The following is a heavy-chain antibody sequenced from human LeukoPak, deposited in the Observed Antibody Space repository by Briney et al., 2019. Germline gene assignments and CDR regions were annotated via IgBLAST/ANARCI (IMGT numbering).Heavy chain of an antibody. J-gene: IGHJ4*02. CDR2: ISYDGSNK. Sequence: PGGSLRLSCAASGFTFSSYAMHWVRQAPGKGLEWVAVISYDGSNKYYADSVKGRFTISRDNSKNTLYLQMNNLRAEDTAVYYCARTTGDLSYWGQGTLVTVSS. CDR3: ARTTGDLSY. CDR1: GFTFSSYA. V-gene: IGHV3-30-3*01. D-gene: IGHD7-27*01.